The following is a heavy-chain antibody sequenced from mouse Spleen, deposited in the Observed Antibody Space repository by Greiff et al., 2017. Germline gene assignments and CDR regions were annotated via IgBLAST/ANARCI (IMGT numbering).Heavy chain of an antibody. CDR1: GFTFTDYY. CDR3: ARSYDYDWFAY. D-gene: IGHD2-4*01. Sequence: VQLKESGGGLVQPGGSLSLSCAASGFTFTDYYMSWVRQPPGKALEWLGFIRNKANGYTTEYSASVKGRFTISRDNSQSILYLQMNALRAEDSATYYCARSYDYDWFAYWGQGTLVTVSA. V-gene: IGHV7-3*01. J-gene: IGHJ3*01. CDR2: IRNKANGYTT.